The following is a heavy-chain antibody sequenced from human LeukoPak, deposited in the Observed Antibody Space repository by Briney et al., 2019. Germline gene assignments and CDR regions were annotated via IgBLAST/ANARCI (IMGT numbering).Heavy chain of an antibody. CDR3: ARQPVPPPYYDFWSGYCSFDY. V-gene: IGHV4-34*01. D-gene: IGHD3-3*01. CDR1: GGSFSGYY. CDR2: INHSGST. J-gene: IGHJ4*02. Sequence: SETLSLTCAVYGGSFSGYYWSWIRQPPGKGLEWIGEINHSGSTNYNPSLKSRVTISVDTSKNQFSLKLSSVTAADTAVYYCARQPVPPPYYDFWSGYCSFDYWGQGTLVTVSS.